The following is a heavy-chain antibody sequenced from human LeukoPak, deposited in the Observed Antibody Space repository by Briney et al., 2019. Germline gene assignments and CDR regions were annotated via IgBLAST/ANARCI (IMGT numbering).Heavy chain of an antibody. CDR3: ASLHSRLGGEWPL. CDR1: GFSFSTFA. V-gene: IGHV3-30*03. D-gene: IGHD3-10*01. Sequence: GGSLRLSCAASGFSFSTFAVHWVRQAPGKGLEWVAVTSSDGTDKYVDSVKGRFTISRDNSKNTLYLHMNSLRPEDTAVYYCASLHSRLGGEWPLWGRGTRVTVSS. J-gene: IGHJ4*02. CDR2: TSSDGTDK.